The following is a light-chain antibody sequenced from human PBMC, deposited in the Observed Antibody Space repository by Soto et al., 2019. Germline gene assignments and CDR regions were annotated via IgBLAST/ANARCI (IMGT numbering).Light chain of an antibody. Sequence: DIQMTQSPSSLSASLGDRVTITCRASQSISSYLNWYQQKPGKAPKLLIYAASSLQSGVPSRFSGSGSGTDFTLTISSLQPEDFETYYCQQSYSTPGTFGQGTKVDIK. J-gene: IGKJ1*01. V-gene: IGKV1-39*01. CDR2: AAS. CDR3: QQSYSTPGT. CDR1: QSISSY.